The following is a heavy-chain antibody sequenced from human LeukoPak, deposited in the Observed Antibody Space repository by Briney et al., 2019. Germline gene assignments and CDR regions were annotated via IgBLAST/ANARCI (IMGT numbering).Heavy chain of an antibody. CDR3: ARHMVRGVHAFDI. CDR2: IYYSGST. D-gene: IGHD3-10*01. V-gene: IGHV4-61*07. Sequence: YIYYSGSTNYTPSLKSRVTISVDTSKNQFSLKLSSVTAADTAVYYCARHMVRGVHAFDIWGQGTMVTVSS. J-gene: IGHJ3*02.